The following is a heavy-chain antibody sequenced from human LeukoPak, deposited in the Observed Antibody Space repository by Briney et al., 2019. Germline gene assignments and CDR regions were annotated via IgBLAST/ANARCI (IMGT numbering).Heavy chain of an antibody. CDR2: ISSSSSYI. CDR1: GFTFSSYS. D-gene: IGHD2-8*01. CDR3: AKVSMADEDYFDS. V-gene: IGHV3-21*01. Sequence: GGSLRLSCAASGFTFSSYSMNWVRQAPGKGLEWVSSISSSSSYIYYADSVKGRFTISRDNAKNSLYLQMNSPRAEDTAVYYCAKVSMADEDYFDSGGRGPLVTVSS. J-gene: IGHJ4*02.